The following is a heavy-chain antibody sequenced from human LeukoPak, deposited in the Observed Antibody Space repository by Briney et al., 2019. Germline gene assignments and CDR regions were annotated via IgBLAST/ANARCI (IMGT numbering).Heavy chain of an antibody. D-gene: IGHD2-2*01. CDR3: ARDTKYAFDN. J-gene: IGHJ4*02. CDR1: GFTFSSYS. Sequence: GGSLRLSCAASGFTFSSYSMNWVRQAPGKGLEWISYIGISSGNTKYADSVKGRFTISGDKAKNSVYLQMNSLRVENTAVYYCARDTKYAFDNWGQGTLVTVSS. V-gene: IGHV3-48*01. CDR2: IGISSGNT.